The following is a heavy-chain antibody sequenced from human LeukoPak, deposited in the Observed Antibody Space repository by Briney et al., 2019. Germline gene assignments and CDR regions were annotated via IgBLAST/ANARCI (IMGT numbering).Heavy chain of an antibody. CDR2: IYYSGNT. J-gene: IGHJ3*02. D-gene: IGHD2-15*01. V-gene: IGHV4-31*03. Sequence: SETLSLTCTVSGGSISSGGYYWSWIRQHPGKSLEWIGYIYYSGNTYYNPSLKSRVTISVDTSKNQFSLKLSSVTAADTAVYYCARDRPLLYCSGGSCYSGLDAFDIWGQGTMVTVSS. CDR3: ARDRPLLYCSGGSCYSGLDAFDI. CDR1: GGSISSGGYY.